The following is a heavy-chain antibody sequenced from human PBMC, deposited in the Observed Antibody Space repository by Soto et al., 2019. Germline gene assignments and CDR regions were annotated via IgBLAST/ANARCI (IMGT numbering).Heavy chain of an antibody. CDR2: IYRTGKT. J-gene: IGHJ4*02. D-gene: IGHD2-2*01. CDR3: ARGDYQYAVDC. Sequence: QLQLQESGSRLVKSSQTLSLTCTVSGDSMTSGDYSWSWIRQPPGKGLEWLGYIYRTGKTHYSPSLKSRVTIPQDRSKNQSSLELTSVPAGDTAVYYCARGDYQYAVDCLGEGTLVPVSS. V-gene: IGHV4-30-2*01. CDR1: GDSMTSGDYS.